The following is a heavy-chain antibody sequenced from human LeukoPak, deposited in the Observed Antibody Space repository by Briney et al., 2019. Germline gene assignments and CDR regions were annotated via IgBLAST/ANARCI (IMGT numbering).Heavy chain of an antibody. Sequence: AGGSLRLSCAASGFTFSSYWMHWVRQAPGKGLEWVSAISGSGGSTYYADSVKGRFTISRDNSKNTLYLQMNSLRAEDTAVYYCAKGSNWNYEYYFDYWGQGTLVTVSS. CDR2: ISGSGGST. CDR1: GFTFSSYW. D-gene: IGHD1-7*01. CDR3: AKGSNWNYEYYFDY. J-gene: IGHJ4*02. V-gene: IGHV3-23*01.